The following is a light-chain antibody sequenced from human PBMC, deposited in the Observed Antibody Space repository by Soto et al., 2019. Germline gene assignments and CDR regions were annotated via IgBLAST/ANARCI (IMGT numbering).Light chain of an antibody. J-gene: IGKJ1*01. CDR2: GAS. V-gene: IGKV3-20*01. CDR1: QSVISTY. CDR3: QQYRDSLGT. Sequence: ESVLTQSPGTLSLSPGERATLSCRASQSVISTYLAWYQQNPGQAPRLLIYGASSRATGIPDRFSGSGSGTDFTLTISRLESEDFAVYYCQQYRDSLGTFGQGTKVEIK.